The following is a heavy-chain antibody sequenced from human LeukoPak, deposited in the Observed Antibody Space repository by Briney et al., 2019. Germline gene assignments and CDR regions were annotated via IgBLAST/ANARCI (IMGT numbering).Heavy chain of an antibody. V-gene: IGHV3-53*01. J-gene: IGHJ4*02. D-gene: IGHD3-16*01. CDR1: WFSVSCTH. CDR2: MYTGGTT. Sequence: PGVSLTLSWSASWFSVSCTHMSCVRQPPGKGREWVSAMYTGGTTYYAHSVQGRFTIYRDNSKNTLYLQMNSLRAEDTAVYYCAKDEATSGGGLAYRGKGTLVSVSS. CDR3: AKDEATSGGGLAY.